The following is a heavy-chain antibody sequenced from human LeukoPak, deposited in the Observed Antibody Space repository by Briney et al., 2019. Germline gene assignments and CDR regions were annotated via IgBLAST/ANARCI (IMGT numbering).Heavy chain of an antibody. Sequence: SGGSLRLSCTASGFTFGDYAMSWVRQAAGKGLEWVGCIRSNAYGGTTEYAASVKVRFTISRDDSNSIAYLQMNSLKTEDTAVYYCTRGSSRPYGSGRDYWGQGTLVTVSS. D-gene: IGHD3-10*01. J-gene: IGHJ4*02. CDR1: GFTFGDYA. CDR3: TRGSSRPYGSGRDY. CDR2: IRSNAYGGTT. V-gene: IGHV3-49*04.